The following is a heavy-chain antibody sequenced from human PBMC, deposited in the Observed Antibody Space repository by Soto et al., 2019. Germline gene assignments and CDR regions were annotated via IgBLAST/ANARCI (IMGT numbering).Heavy chain of an antibody. CDR3: ARPAAAGTSGSLDY. D-gene: IGHD6-13*01. J-gene: IGHJ4*02. CDR1: GFTFSSYS. CDR2: ISSSSYI. V-gene: IGHV3-21*01. Sequence: PVGSLRLSCAASGFTFSSYSMNWVRQAPGKGLEWVSSISSSSYIYYADSVKGRFTISRDNAKNSLYLQMNSLRAEDTAVYYCARPAAAGTSGSLDYWGQGTLVTVSS.